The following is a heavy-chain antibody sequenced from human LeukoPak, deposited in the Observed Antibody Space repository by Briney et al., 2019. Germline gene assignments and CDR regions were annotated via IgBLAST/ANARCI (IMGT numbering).Heavy chain of an antibody. CDR2: ISPSSGGT. CDR3: ARGIGGTPPRVGFDI. D-gene: IGHD3-16*01. J-gene: IGHJ3*02. Sequence: GASVKVSCKASGYTFSSYYIHWVRQAPGQGLEWMGIISPSSGGTSYAQKLQGRVTMTRDTSTSTVYMELSSLRSEDTAVYYCARGIGGTPPRVGFDIWGQGTMVTVYS. V-gene: IGHV1-46*04. CDR1: GYTFSSYY.